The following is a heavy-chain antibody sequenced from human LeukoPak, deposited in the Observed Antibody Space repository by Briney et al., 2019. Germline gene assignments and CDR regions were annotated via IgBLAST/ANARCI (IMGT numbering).Heavy chain of an antibody. CDR1: GFTFSSYA. CDR2: ISGSGGGT. J-gene: IGHJ4*02. V-gene: IGHV3-23*01. CDR3: AKAVDVSGSYGYFDY. D-gene: IGHD3-10*01. Sequence: GGSLRLSCAASGFTFSSYAMSWVRQAPGKGLEWVSSISGSGGGTYYADSVKGRFTISRDNSKNTLYLQMNSLRAEDTAVYYCAKAVDVSGSYGYFDYWGQGTLVTVSS.